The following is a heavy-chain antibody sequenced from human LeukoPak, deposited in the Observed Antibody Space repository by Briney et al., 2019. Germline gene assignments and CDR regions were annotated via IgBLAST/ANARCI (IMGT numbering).Heavy chain of an antibody. V-gene: IGHV4-34*01. CDR2: INHSGST. J-gene: IGHJ5*02. CDR1: GGSFSGYY. CDR3: ARAGSWYGQNWFDP. Sequence: SGTLSLTCAVYGGSFSGYYWSWIRQPPGKGLEWIGEINHSGSTNYNPSLKSRVTISVDTSKNQFSLKLSSVTAADTAVYYCARAGSWYGQNWFDPWGQGTLVTVSS. D-gene: IGHD6-13*01.